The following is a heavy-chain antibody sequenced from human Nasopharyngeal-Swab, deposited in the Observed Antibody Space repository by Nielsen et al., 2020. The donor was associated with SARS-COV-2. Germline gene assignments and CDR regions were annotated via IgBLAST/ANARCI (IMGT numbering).Heavy chain of an antibody. CDR3: ASWDGFSLYYGMDV. CDR2: INPSGGDT. J-gene: IGHJ6*02. D-gene: IGHD3-3*01. CDR1: GYTFTTYN. V-gene: IGHV1-46*01. Sequence: ASVKVSCKASGYTFTTYNVHWVRQAPGQGLEWMGRINPSGGDTGYAQKFQGRVTMTRDTSTSTVYMELSSLRSGDTAVYYCASWDGFSLYYGMDVWGQGTTVTVSS.